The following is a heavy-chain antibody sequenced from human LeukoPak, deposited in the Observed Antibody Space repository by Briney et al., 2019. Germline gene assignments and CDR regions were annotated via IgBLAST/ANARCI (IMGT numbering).Heavy chain of an antibody. Sequence: ASVKVSCKASRYTSTTYGISWVRQAPGQGLLWMGWTYNSYTHYAQTLRDRLTMTTDTSTSTSYMELRSLRSDDTAVYYCARALAQGGSFDLYYFDSWGQGSLVTVSS. V-gene: IGHV1-18*01. D-gene: IGHD3-9*01. CDR2: TYNSYT. J-gene: IGHJ4*02. CDR3: ARALAQGGSFDLYYFDS. CDR1: RYTSTTYG.